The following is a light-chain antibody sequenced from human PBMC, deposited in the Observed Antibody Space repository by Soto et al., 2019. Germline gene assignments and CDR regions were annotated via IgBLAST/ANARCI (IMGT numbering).Light chain of an antibody. J-gene: IGLJ2*01. CDR1: SSNIGSNS. V-gene: IGLV1-44*01. Sequence: QSVLTQPPSASGTPGQRVTISCSGSSSNIGSNSVHWYQQLPGTAPKLLIYNNYQRPSGVPDRFSGSKSGTSASLAISGLQSEDEAGYYCAAWDDSLNGVLFGGGTKLTVL. CDR2: NNY. CDR3: AAWDDSLNGVL.